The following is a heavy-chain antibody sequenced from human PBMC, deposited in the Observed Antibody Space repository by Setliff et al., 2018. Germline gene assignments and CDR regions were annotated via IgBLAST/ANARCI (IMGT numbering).Heavy chain of an antibody. CDR3: ARGPGYCSSTSCYDPDYYYYYMDV. Sequence: ASVKVSCKASGHTFTSYDINWVRQATGQGLEWMGWMNPNSGNTGYAQKFQGRVTMTRNTSISTAYMELSSLRSEDAAVYYCARGPGYCSSTSCYDPDYYYYYMDVWGKGTTVTVSS. CDR2: MNPNSGNT. V-gene: IGHV1-8*02. CDR1: GHTFTSYD. D-gene: IGHD2-2*01. J-gene: IGHJ6*03.